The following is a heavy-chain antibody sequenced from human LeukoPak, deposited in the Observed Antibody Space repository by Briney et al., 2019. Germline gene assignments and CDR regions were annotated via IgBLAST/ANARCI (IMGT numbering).Heavy chain of an antibody. J-gene: IGHJ6*03. CDR2: IYPTDSDT. V-gene: IGHV5-51*01. CDR1: GYRFTNYW. CDR3: ARHVYYYENGYFLNYHYMDV. Sequence: GESLKISCQASGYRFTNYWIGWVRQMPGKGLEWMGIIYPTDSDTRYSPSFQGQVTISIDKSISTAYLQWRSLKASDSAMYYCARHVYYYENGYFLNYHYMDVWGKGTAVTVSS. D-gene: IGHD3-22*01.